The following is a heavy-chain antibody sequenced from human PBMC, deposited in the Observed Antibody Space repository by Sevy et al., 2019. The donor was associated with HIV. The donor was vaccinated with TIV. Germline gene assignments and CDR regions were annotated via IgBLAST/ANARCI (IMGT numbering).Heavy chain of an antibody. CDR2: FDPEDGET. D-gene: IGHD3-22*01. CDR1: GYALTDFP. V-gene: IGHV1-24*01. CDR3: ATTREYYSDNSGYLDY. Sequence: ASVEVSCKFSGYALTDFPIHWVRQAPGKGLEWVGRFDPEDGETIYAQKFQGRVTMTEDTSTDTAYMALSSLRSEDTAVYYCATTREYYSDNSGYLDYWGQGTLVTVSS. J-gene: IGHJ4*02.